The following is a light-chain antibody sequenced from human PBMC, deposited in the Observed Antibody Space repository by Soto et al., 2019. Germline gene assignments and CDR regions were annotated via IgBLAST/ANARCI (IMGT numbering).Light chain of an antibody. CDR1: QNVDST. CDR3: QQYNSWPPFT. Sequence: EIVMTQSPATVSVSPGERATLYCRSSQNVDSTLALYQQKPGQPPRLLIYGAYTRATGVPARFSGSGSGTEFTLTINSLQSEDFAVYYCQQYNSWPPFTFGGGTKVDIK. V-gene: IGKV3-15*01. CDR2: GAY. J-gene: IGKJ4*01.